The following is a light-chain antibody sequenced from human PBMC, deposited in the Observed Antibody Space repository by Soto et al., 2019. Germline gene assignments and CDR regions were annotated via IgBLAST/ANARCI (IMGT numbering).Light chain of an antibody. J-gene: IGLJ3*02. Sequence: QSVPTQPASVSGSPGQSITISCTGTSSDVGGYNYVSWYQQHPGKAPKLIIYDVTNRPSGVSNRFSGSKSGNTASQTISGLQAEDEADYYCSSYTISSTWVFGGGTKLTVL. CDR1: SSDVGGYNY. V-gene: IGLV2-14*01. CDR3: SSYTISSTWV. CDR2: DVT.